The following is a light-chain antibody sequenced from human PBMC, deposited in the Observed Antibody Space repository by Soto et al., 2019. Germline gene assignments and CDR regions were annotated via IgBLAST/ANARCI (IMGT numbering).Light chain of an antibody. V-gene: IGKV3-20*01. CDR3: QQYCSSPWT. J-gene: IGKJ1*01. CDR1: QSVSSSY. Sequence: EIVLTQSPGTLSLSPGERATLSCRASQSVSSSYLAWYQQKPGQAPRLLIYGASSRATGIPDRFSGSGSGTDFPLTISRLEPEDFSVYYCQQYCSSPWTFGQGTKVEIK. CDR2: GAS.